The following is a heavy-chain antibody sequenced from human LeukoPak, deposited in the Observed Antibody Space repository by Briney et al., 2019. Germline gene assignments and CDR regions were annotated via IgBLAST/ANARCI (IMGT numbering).Heavy chain of an antibody. J-gene: IGHJ4*02. CDR1: GFTFSSYE. CDR3: ARRSGRRYEY. V-gene: IGHV3-48*03. CDR2: ISGGGEST. Sequence: GGSLRLSCAASGFTFSSYEMNWVRHAPGRGLEWVSHISGGGESTVYPDAVKGRFTISRDNAKNPLYLQMNSLRVEDTGVYYCARRSGRRYEYWGQGVLVTVSP. D-gene: IGHD5-24*01.